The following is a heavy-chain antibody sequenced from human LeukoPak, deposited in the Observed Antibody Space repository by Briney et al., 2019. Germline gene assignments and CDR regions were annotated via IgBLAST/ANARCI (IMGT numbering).Heavy chain of an antibody. Sequence: SETLSLTCTVSGGSTSNYYWSWIRQSPGKGLEWIGYIYNSGNSDYNPSLKSRVTISIDMSKKHFSLKLSSVTAADTAVYYCASSPEPDSSGWYFYFDYWGQGTLVTVSS. D-gene: IGHD6-19*01. J-gene: IGHJ4*02. V-gene: IGHV4-59*01. CDR3: ASSPEPDSSGWYFYFDY. CDR2: IYNSGNS. CDR1: GGSTSNYY.